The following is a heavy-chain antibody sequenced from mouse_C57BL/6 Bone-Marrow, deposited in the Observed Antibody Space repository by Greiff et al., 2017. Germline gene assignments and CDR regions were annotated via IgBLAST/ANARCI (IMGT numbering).Heavy chain of an antibody. V-gene: IGHV5-4*01. CDR3: ARGVITTGVATGWSFGG. J-gene: IGHJ1*03. CDR1: GFTFSSYG. Sequence: EVQGVEPGGGLVKPGGSLKLSCAASGFTFSSYGMPWVRQTPEKGLEWVATISDGGSYTNYPDNVKGRFTVTRDNAKNTLYMQMSHLKSEDTAMYYCARGVITTGVATGWSFGGWGTGATVTV. CDR2: ISDGGSYT. D-gene: IGHD1-1*01.